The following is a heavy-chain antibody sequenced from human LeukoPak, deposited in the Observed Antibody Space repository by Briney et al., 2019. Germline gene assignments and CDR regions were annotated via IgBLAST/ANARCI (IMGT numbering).Heavy chain of an antibody. CDR2: ISYDGSNK. J-gene: IGHJ6*02. V-gene: IGHV3-30*18. CDR3: AKEYSSSSDYYGMDV. Sequence: GRSLRLSCAASGFTFSSYGMHWVRQAPGKGLEWVAVISYDGSNKYYADSVKGRFTISRDNSKNTLYLQMNSLRAEDTAVYYCAKEYSSSSDYYGMDVWGQGTTVTVSS. D-gene: IGHD6-6*01. CDR1: GFTFSSYG.